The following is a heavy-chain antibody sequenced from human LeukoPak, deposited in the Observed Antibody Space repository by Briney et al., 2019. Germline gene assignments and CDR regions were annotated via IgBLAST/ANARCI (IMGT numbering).Heavy chain of an antibody. J-gene: IGHJ6*03. CDR1: GFTFSNAW. Sequence: RSGGSLRLSCEASGFTFSNAWMSWVRQAPGKGLEWVANIKQDGSEKNYVDSVKGRFTISRDNAKNSLYLQMNSLRAEDTAVYYCARAVYYYDSSGNYYYYMDVWGKGTTVTVSS. D-gene: IGHD3-22*01. V-gene: IGHV3-7*01. CDR3: ARAVYYYDSSGNYYYYMDV. CDR2: IKQDGSEK.